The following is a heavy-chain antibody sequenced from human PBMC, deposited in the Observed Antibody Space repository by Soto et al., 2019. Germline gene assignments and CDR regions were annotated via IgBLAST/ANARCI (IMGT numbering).Heavy chain of an antibody. V-gene: IGHV3-15*01. J-gene: IGHJ4*02. CDR3: TTGSTSTKNY. CDR2: IKSKTDRGTT. D-gene: IGHD6-6*01. CDR1: GFTFSNAW. Sequence: EVQLVESGGGLVIPGGSLRLSCAASGFTFSNAWLSWVRQAPGKGLEWVGRIKSKTDRGTTDYTAPVKGRFTISRDDSKNTLYLKMNSLKIEDTAVYYCTTGSTSTKNYWGQGTLVTVAS.